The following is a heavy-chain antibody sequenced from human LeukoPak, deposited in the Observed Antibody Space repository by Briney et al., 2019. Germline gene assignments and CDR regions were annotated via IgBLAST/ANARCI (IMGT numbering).Heavy chain of an antibody. CDR1: GFTFSSYG. D-gene: IGHD3-16*01. CDR2: IRQDGSQK. Sequence: GGSLRLSCAASGFTFSSYGMSWVRQAPGKGLEWVANIRQDGSQKYYVDSVKGRFTISRDNAKNSLYLQMNSLRAEDTAVYYCARDLAWGQGTLVTVSS. J-gene: IGHJ4*02. V-gene: IGHV3-7*01. CDR3: ARDLA.